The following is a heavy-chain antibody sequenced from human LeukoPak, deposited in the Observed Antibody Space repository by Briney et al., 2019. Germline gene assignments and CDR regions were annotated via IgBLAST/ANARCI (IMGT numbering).Heavy chain of an antibody. CDR2: FDPEDGET. CDR1: GYTLTELS. Sequence: ASVKVSCKVSGYTLTELSMHWVRQAPGKGLEWMGGFDPEDGETIYAQKFQGRVTMTEDTSTDTAYMELSSLRSEDTAVYYCATVPTHNYYDSSGYYGLFDYWGQGTLVTVSS. V-gene: IGHV1-24*01. CDR3: ATVPTHNYYDSSGYYGLFDY. D-gene: IGHD3-22*01. J-gene: IGHJ4*02.